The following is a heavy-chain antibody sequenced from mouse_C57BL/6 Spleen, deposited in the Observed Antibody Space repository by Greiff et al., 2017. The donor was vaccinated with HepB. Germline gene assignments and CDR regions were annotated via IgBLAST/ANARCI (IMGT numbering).Heavy chain of an antibody. Sequence: QVQLQQSGPELVKPGASVKISCKASGYAFSSSWMNWVKQRPGKGLEWIGRIYPGDGDTNYNGKFKGKATLTEDKSSSTAYMPLSSLTSEDSAVYFCAIGYYYGSSPYYFDYWGQGTTLTVSS. CDR3: AIGYYYGSSPYYFDY. J-gene: IGHJ2*01. V-gene: IGHV1-82*01. CDR1: GYAFSSSW. CDR2: IYPGDGDT. D-gene: IGHD1-1*01.